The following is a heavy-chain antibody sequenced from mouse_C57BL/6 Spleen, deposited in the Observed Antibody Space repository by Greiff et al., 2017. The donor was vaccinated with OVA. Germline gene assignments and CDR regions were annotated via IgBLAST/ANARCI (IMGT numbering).Heavy chain of an antibody. CDR3: ARHYYGSSYWYFDV. D-gene: IGHD1-1*01. V-gene: IGHV2-6-1*01. Sequence: VQLVESGPGLVAPSQSLSTTCTVSGFSLTSYGVHWVRQPPGKGLEWLVVIWSDGSTTYNSALKSRLSISKDNSKSQVFLKMNSLQTDDTAMYYCARHYYGSSYWYFDVWGTGTTVTVSS. J-gene: IGHJ1*03. CDR2: IWSDGST. CDR1: GFSLTSYG.